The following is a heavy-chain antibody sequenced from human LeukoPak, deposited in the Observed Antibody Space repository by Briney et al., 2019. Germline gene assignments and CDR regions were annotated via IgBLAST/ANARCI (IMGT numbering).Heavy chain of an antibody. CDR1: GFTFSSYE. Sequence: GGSLRLSCAASGFTFSSYEMNWVRQAPGKGLEWISYISSSGSTIHYADSVKGRFTISRDNAKNSLYLQMNSLRAEDTAVYYCARGGFGWLLFNYYYCMDVWGKGTTVTISS. J-gene: IGHJ6*03. CDR3: ARGGFGWLLFNYYYCMDV. V-gene: IGHV3-48*03. CDR2: ISSSGSTI. D-gene: IGHD3-9*01.